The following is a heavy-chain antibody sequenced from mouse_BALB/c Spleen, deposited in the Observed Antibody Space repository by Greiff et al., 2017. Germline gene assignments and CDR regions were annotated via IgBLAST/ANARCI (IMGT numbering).Heavy chain of an antibody. D-gene: IGHD1-2*01. CDR1: GFTFSSYT. V-gene: IGHV5-12-2*01. CDR2: ISNGGGST. J-gene: IGHJ3*01. Sequence: EVQGVESGGGLAQPGGSLKLSCAASGFTFSSYTMSWVRQTPEKRLEWVAYISNGGGSTYYPDTVKGRFTISRDNAKNTLYLQMSSLKSEDTAMYYCARLTTATGFAYWGQGTLVTVAA. CDR3: ARLTTATGFAY.